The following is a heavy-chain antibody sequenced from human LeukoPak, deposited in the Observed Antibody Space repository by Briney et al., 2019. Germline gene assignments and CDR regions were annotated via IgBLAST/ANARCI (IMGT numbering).Heavy chain of an antibody. D-gene: IGHD3-3*01. CDR3: ARGRWDYDFWSGYYTIDY. CDR2: IIPILGIA. CDR1: GGTFSSYT. Sequence: SVKVSCKASGGTFSSYTISWVRQAPGQGLEWMGRIIPILGIANYAQKFQGRVTITADKSTSTAYMELSSPRSEDTAVYYCARGRWDYDFWSGYYTIDYWGQGTLVTVSS. V-gene: IGHV1-69*02. J-gene: IGHJ4*02.